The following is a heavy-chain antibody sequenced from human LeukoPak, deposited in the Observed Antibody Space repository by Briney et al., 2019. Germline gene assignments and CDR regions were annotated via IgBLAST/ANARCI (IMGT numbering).Heavy chain of an antibody. CDR1: GGSISSGDYY. CDR2: IYYSGST. Sequence: SQTLSLTCTVSGGSISSGDYYWSWIRQPPGKGLEWIGYIYYSGSTYYNPSLKSRVTISVDTSKNQFSLKLSSVTAADTAVYYCARVPQRVDYRLDYWGQGTLVTVSS. V-gene: IGHV4-30-4*08. CDR3: ARVPQRVDYRLDY. J-gene: IGHJ4*02. D-gene: IGHD3-16*01.